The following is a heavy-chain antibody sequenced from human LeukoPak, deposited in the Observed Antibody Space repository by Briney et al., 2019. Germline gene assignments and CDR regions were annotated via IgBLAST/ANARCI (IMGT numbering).Heavy chain of an antibody. V-gene: IGHV4-38-2*02. J-gene: IGHJ4*02. CDR3: ARDGGGSSWRY. Sequence: SETLSLTCTVSGYSISSGHFWGWIRQPPGKGLEWIGSFYHSGITYYNPSLKSRVTISVDTSKNQFSLKLTSVTAADTAVYYCARDGGGSSWRYWGQGTLVTVSS. D-gene: IGHD6-13*01. CDR1: GYSISSGHF. CDR2: FYHSGIT.